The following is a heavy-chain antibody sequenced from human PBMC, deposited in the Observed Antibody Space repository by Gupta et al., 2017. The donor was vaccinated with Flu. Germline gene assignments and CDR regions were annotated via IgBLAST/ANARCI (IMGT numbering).Heavy chain of an antibody. V-gene: IGHV3-23*01. CDR1: GFKFSSYA. CDR2: ISVGGRTK. CDR3: ATQTSITGTVDY. D-gene: IGHD1-7*01. Sequence: EVQLLESGGDLVQPGGSLTLSCAASGFKFSSYAMTWVRQAPGKGLEWVSAISVGGRTKYYEDSVKGRFTISRDNSKNTLYLQRNSLRAEDTALYYCATQTSITGTVDYWGQGTLVTVSS. J-gene: IGHJ4*02.